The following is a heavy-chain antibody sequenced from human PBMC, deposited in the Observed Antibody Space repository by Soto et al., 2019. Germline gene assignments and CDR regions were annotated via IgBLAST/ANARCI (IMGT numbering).Heavy chain of an antibody. CDR3: ARAVGYCSSTSCQAVYFDY. D-gene: IGHD2-2*01. J-gene: IGHJ4*02. CDR2: IYHSGST. CDR1: GGSISSGGYS. Sequence: PSETLSLTCAVSGGSISSGGYSWSWIRQPPGKGLEWIGYIYHSGSTYYNPSLKSRVTISVDRSKNQFSLKLSSVTAADTAVYYCARAVGYCSSTSCQAVYFDYWGQGTLVTVSS. V-gene: IGHV4-30-2*01.